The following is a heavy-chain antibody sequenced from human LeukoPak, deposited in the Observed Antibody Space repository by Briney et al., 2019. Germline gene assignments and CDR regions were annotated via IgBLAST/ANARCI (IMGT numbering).Heavy chain of an antibody. CDR2: IIPILDIA. Sequence: SVKVSCKASGGTFSSYAISWVRQAPGQGLEWMGRIIPILDIANYAQKFQGRVTITADKSTSTAYMELSSLRSEDTAVYYCARTGSMGAFDIWGQGTMVTVSS. D-gene: IGHD1-1*01. J-gene: IGHJ3*02. CDR3: ARTGSMGAFDI. V-gene: IGHV1-69*04. CDR1: GGTFSSYA.